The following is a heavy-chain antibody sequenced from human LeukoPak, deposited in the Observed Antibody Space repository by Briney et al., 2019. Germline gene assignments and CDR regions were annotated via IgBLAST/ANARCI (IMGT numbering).Heavy chain of an antibody. CDR1: GGTFSTFC. CDR3: AREGGEYCTGSSCNHWYFDL. D-gene: IGHD2-15*01. CDR2: ILPNFGVT. Sequence: SVKVSCKASGGTFSTFCITWMRQAPGQGLDWMGRILPNFGVTKYAEKLQGRGTITPDTATSTVYMELSSLRSDDTGVYYCAREGGEYCTGSSCNHWYFDLWGRGTLVIVAS. J-gene: IGHJ2*01. V-gene: IGHV1-69*04.